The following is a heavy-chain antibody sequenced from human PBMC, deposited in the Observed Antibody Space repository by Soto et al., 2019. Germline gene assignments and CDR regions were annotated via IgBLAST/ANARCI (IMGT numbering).Heavy chain of an antibody. J-gene: IGHJ3*02. CDR1: GGSISSYY. CDR2: IYYSGST. CDR3: ASNPQLPPWAGAFDT. V-gene: IGHV4-59*12. D-gene: IGHD2-2*01. Sequence: SETLSLTCTVSGGSISSYYWSWIRQPPGKGLEWIGYIYYSGSTNYNPSLKSRVTISVDTSKNQFSLKLSSVTAADTAVYYCASNPQLPPWAGAFDTWGQGTMVTVSS.